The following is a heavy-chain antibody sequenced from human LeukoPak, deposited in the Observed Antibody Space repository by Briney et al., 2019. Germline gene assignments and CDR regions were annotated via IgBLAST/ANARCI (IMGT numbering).Heavy chain of an antibody. J-gene: IGHJ4*02. D-gene: IGHD4-11*01. V-gene: IGHV1-69*04. CDR1: GGTFSSYA. CDR2: IIPILGIA. CDR3: ASEEHDYLFDY. Sequence: ASVKVSCKASGGTFSSYAISWVRQAPGQGLEWMGRIIPILGIANYAQKFQGRVTITADKSTSTAYMELSSLRSEDTAVYYCASEEHDYLFDYWGQGTLVTVSS.